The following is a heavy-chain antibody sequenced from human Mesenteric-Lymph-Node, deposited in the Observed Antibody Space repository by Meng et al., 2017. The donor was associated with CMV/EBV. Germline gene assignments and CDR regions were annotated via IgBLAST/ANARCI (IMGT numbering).Heavy chain of an antibody. Sequence: SCVASGLTFGSYAMTVVRQAPGKGREWVSSISGGGGGTYYADSVKGRFTISRDNSKNTIYLQMSSLRAEDTAVYYCAKAVRWGEAESWGQGTLVTVSS. CDR1: GLTFGSYA. CDR3: AKAVRWGEAES. D-gene: IGHD3-16*01. J-gene: IGHJ1*01. V-gene: IGHV3-23*01. CDR2: ISGGGGGT.